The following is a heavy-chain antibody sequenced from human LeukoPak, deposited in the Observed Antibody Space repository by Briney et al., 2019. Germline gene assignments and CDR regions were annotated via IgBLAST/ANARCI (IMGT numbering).Heavy chain of an antibody. CDR1: GFTFRSFE. J-gene: IGHJ3*01. CDR3: ARAPDEDSPFDL. CDR2: ISSSGSTM. Sequence: PGGSLRLSCAVSGFTFRSFEMNWVRQGPGKGLEWVAFISSSGSTMYFADSVKGRFTISRDNAKNSMYLQMNSLRAKDTAVYYCARAPDEDSPFDLWGQGTMVTVSS. V-gene: IGHV3-48*03.